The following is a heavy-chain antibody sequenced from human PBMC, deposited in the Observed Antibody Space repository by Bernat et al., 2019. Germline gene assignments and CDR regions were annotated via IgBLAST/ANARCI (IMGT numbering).Heavy chain of an antibody. Sequence: QVQLVQSGTEVKKPGASVKVSCKASGYTFTNYAMHWVRQAPGQGLEWMGWISAGNGKTKYSQKFQGRVTITRDTSASTAYMELRSLRSEDTAVYYCARDLVVAATDTYWYFDLWGRGTLVTVSS. CDR2: ISAGNGKT. V-gene: IGHV1-3*01. CDR1: GYTFTNYA. J-gene: IGHJ2*01. D-gene: IGHD2-15*01. CDR3: ARDLVVAATDTYWYFDL.